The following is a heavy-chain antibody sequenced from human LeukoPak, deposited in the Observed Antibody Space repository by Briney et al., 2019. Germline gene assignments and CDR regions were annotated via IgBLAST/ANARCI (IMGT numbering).Heavy chain of an antibody. CDR2: INHSGST. D-gene: IGHD6-13*01. V-gene: IGHV4-34*01. J-gene: IGHJ4*02. Sequence: SKTLSLTCAVYGGSFSGYYWSWIRQPPGKGLEWIGEINHSGSTNYNPSLKSRVTMSIDTSKNQFSLKLSSVTAADTAVYYCARDVVAVAGAGDDYWGQGTLVTVSS. CDR3: ARDVVAVAGAGDDY. CDR1: GGSFSGYY.